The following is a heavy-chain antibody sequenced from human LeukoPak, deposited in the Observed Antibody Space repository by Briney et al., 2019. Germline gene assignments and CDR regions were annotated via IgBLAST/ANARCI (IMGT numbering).Heavy chain of an antibody. V-gene: IGHV1-3*03. CDR3: ARARYETRIWPKSRYDYYHYMDV. J-gene: IGHJ6*03. Sequence: ASVKVSCKASGYTFTSYTIHWVRQAPGQRLEWMGWINAGNGNTKYYRVTITRDTSASTAYMELSSLRSEDMAVYYCARARYETRIWPKSRYDYYHYMDVWGKGTTVTVSS. D-gene: IGHD3-3*01. CDR1: GYTFTSYT. CDR2: INAGNGNT.